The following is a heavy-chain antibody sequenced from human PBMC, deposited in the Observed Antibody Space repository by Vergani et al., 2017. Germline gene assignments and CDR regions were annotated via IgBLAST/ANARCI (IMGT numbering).Heavy chain of an antibody. Sequence: VQLVESGGGLLKPGDHVRLSCAVSGLNFNDAWMTWVRQDPGKGLEWLGRVISKKDGGRADYSPHVKGTITISRDESKSTIYLDMNSLGIEDTATYYCSTYNVGASFSWGPGTRVTVSS. CDR1: GLNFNDAW. J-gene: IGHJ4*02. D-gene: IGHD5-24*01. V-gene: IGHV3-15*01. CDR2: VISKKDGGRA. CDR3: STYNVGASFS.